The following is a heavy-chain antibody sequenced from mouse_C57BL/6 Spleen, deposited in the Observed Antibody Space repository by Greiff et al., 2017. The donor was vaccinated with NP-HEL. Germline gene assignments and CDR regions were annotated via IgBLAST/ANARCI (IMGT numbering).Heavy chain of an antibody. Sequence: QVQLQQSGAELVRPGASVKLSCTASGYTFTDYYINWVQQRPGPGLEWIARIYPGSGNSSYNERFNGKATLTAEKYSSTAYMQLSSLTSEDSAVYFCARWDYLYAMDYWGQGTSVTVSS. D-gene: IGHD2-4*01. CDR2: IYPGSGNS. CDR1: GYTFTDYY. CDR3: ARWDYLYAMDY. J-gene: IGHJ4*01. V-gene: IGHV1-76*01.